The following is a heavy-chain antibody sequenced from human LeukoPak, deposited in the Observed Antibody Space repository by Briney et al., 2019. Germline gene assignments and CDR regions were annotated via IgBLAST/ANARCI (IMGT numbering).Heavy chain of an antibody. CDR3: ASLKGLMT. J-gene: IGHJ5*02. CDR2: IYTSGST. V-gene: IGHV4-61*02. Sequence: KPSETLSLTCTVSGYSINSGYYWGWIRQPAGKGLEWIGRIYTSGSTNYNPSLKSRVTISVDTSKNQFSLKLSSVTAADTAVYYCASLKGLMTWGQGTLVTVSS. D-gene: IGHD2-8*01. CDR1: GYSINSGYY.